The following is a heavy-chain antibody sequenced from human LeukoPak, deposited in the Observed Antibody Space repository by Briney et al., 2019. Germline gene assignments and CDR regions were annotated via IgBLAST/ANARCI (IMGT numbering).Heavy chain of an antibody. CDR2: LSGSGGST. V-gene: IGHV3-23*01. CDR1: GFTFRSYG. J-gene: IGHJ4*02. D-gene: IGHD3-16*01. Sequence: GGSLRLSCAASGFTFRSYGMSWVRQAPGKGLEWVSSLSGSGGSTYYADSVKGRFTISRDNSKNTLFLHMNSLRAEDTAVYYCAKALGGYDFDFWGQGTLVTVAS. CDR3: AKALGGYDFDF.